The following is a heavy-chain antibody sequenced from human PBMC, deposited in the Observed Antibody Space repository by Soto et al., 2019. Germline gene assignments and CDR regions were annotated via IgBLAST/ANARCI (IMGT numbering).Heavy chain of an antibody. Sequence: GGSLRLSCAASGFTFSSYAMSWVRQAPGKGLEWVSAISGSGGSTYYADSVKGRFTISRDNSKNTLYLQMNSLRAEDTAVYYCAQGGAAADLFDPWGQGTLVTVSS. CDR1: GFTFSSYA. D-gene: IGHD6-13*01. CDR3: AQGGAAADLFDP. J-gene: IGHJ5*02. V-gene: IGHV3-23*01. CDR2: ISGSGGST.